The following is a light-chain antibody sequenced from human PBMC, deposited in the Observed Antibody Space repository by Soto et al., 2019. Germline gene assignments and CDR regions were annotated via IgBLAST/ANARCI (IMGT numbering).Light chain of an antibody. Sequence: SYELTQPPSVSVSPGQTARITCSGDALPKQYAYWYQQKPGQAPVLVIYKDSERPAGIPERFSGSSSGTTVTLTISGVQAEAEADYYCQSADSSGTYVFGTGTKVTV. CDR1: ALPKQY. CDR3: QSADSSGTYV. V-gene: IGLV3-25*02. J-gene: IGLJ1*01. CDR2: KDS.